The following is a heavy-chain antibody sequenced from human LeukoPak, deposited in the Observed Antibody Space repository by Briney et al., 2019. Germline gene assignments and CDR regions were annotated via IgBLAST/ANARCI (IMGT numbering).Heavy chain of an antibody. D-gene: IGHD4-11*01. Sequence: ASVKVSCKASGGTFSGYAISWVRQAPGQGLEWMGWIIPIFGTANHAQKFQGRVTITTDESTSTAYMELSSLRSEDTAVYYCARLGGYDYSNGLRNYYSDYWGQGTLVTVSS. J-gene: IGHJ4*02. CDR1: GGTFSGYA. V-gene: IGHV1-69*05. CDR2: IIPIFGTA. CDR3: ARLGGYDYSNGLRNYYSDY.